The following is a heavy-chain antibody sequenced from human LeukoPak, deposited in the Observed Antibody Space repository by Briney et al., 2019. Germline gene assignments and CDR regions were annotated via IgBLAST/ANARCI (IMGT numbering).Heavy chain of an antibody. D-gene: IGHD2-15*01. CDR2: ISDSGGST. Sequence: GGSLRLSCAASGFIFSNYAMSWVRQAPGKGLEWVSGISDSGGSTYYADSVQGRFTISRDNSKNTLYLQMNSLRAEDTAVYYCAKDDGYCSGGSCYPTYFDYWGQGTLVTVSS. J-gene: IGHJ4*02. V-gene: IGHV3-23*01. CDR1: GFIFSNYA. CDR3: AKDDGYCSGGSCYPTYFDY.